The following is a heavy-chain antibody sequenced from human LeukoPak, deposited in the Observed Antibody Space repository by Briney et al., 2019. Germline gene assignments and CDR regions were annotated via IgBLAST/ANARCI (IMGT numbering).Heavy chain of an antibody. D-gene: IGHD3-10*01. CDR3: ARESGSGSYWSDY. V-gene: IGHV1-69*04. Sequence: ASVKVSCKASGGTFSSYAISWVRQAPGQGLEWMGRIILILGIANYAQKFQGRVTITADKSTSTAYMELSSLRSEDTAVYYCARESGSGSYWSDYWGQGTLVTVSS. J-gene: IGHJ4*02. CDR1: GGTFSSYA. CDR2: IILILGIA.